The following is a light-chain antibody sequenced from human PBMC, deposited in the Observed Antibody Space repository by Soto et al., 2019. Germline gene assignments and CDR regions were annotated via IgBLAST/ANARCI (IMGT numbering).Light chain of an antibody. J-gene: IGKJ4*01. CDR3: QQFNSYPLT. CDR2: DAS. Sequence: AIQLTQSPSSLPASVGDRVIITCRASQGISSALAWYQQKPGTAPKLLIYDASSLQSGVPSRFSGSGSGTDFTLTISSLQPEDFATYDGQQFNSYPLTFGGGTKVDIK. CDR1: QGISSA. V-gene: IGKV1-13*02.